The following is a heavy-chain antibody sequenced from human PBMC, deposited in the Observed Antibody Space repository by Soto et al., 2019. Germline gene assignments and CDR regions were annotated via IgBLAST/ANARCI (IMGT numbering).Heavy chain of an antibody. CDR1: GDTVSFGDHY. CDR2: MLYTGTT. Sequence: PSDTLSHTCAVSGDTVSFGDHYLSWIGQPPGRGLESIAYMLYTGTTYYNPSLNNRVTISVDTSKNMFSLRLSAVTAADTAVYYCASGRGYGFGIDYSGQGRXVTVSS. J-gene: IGHJ4*02. D-gene: IGHD5-18*01. V-gene: IGHV4-30-4*02. CDR3: ASGRGYGFGIDY.